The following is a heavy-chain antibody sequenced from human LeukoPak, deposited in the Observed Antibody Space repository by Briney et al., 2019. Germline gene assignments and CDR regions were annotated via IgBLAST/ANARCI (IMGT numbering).Heavy chain of an antibody. CDR1: GGSISSYY. J-gene: IGHJ6*03. CDR3: ARDFHYDFWSGYYTGIHYYYYYMDV. V-gene: IGHV4-59*01. D-gene: IGHD3-3*01. Sequence: PSETLSLTCTVSGGSISSYYWSWIRPPPGKGLEWIGYIYYSGSTNYNPSLKSRVTISVDTSKNQFSLKLSSVTAADTAVYYCARDFHYDFWSGYYTGIHYYYYYMDVWGKGTTVTVSS. CDR2: IYYSGST.